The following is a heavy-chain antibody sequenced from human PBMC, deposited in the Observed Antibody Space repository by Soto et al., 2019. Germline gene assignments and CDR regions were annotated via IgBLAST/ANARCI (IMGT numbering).Heavy chain of an antibody. CDR1: GYTFSNYW. J-gene: IGHJ6*04. Sequence: PGESLKISCKGSGYTFSNYWIVWVRQIPGKGLEWMGIIYPGDSDTRYSPSFQGQVTISADRSISTAYLQWSSLKASDTGMYYCARYPMLTDYFSHGMDVWGKGTTGT. CDR2: IYPGDSDT. D-gene: IGHD2-2*01. CDR3: ARYPMLTDYFSHGMDV. V-gene: IGHV5-51*01.